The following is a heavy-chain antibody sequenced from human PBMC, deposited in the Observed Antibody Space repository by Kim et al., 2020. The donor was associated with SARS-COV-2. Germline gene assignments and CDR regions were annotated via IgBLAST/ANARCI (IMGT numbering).Heavy chain of an antibody. CDR2: INTNTGNP. D-gene: IGHD6-19*01. J-gene: IGHJ5*02. CDR3: AREGGYSRGWNQATP. Sequence: ASVKVSCKASGYSFTSYRMNWVRQAPGQGLEWMGWINTNTGNPEYAQGFTGRFVFSLDTSVSTAYLQISSLKTEDTAVYYCAREGGYSRGWNQATPWGQGTLVTVSS. V-gene: IGHV7-4-1*02. CDR1: GYSFTSYR.